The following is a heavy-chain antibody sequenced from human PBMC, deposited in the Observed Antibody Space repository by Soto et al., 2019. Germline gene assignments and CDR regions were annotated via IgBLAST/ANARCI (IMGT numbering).Heavy chain of an antibody. J-gene: IGHJ5*02. D-gene: IGHD1-26*01. CDR1: GGSFSGYY. V-gene: IGHV4-59*01. Sequence: PSETLSLTCAVYGGSFSGYYWSWIRQPPGKGLEWIGYIYGTGTTNYSPSLTNRVTISVDMSKNQFSLRLSSVTAADTAVYYCAGFSSGTYLFDLWGQGALVTVSS. CDR2: IYGTGTT. CDR3: AGFSSGTYLFDL.